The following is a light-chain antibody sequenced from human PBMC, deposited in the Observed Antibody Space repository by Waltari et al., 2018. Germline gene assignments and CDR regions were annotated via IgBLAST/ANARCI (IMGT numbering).Light chain of an antibody. CDR3: QQYDISPLT. Sequence: EIVLTQSPGTLSLSPGDRATLSCRASQTIRTTYLAWYQQKPGQAPTLLIYGASNRATGIPNRFSGSGSGTDFSLTISSLEPEDFAVYYCQQYDISPLTFGGGTKVEIK. CDR2: GAS. CDR1: QTIRTTY. J-gene: IGKJ4*01. V-gene: IGKV3-20*01.